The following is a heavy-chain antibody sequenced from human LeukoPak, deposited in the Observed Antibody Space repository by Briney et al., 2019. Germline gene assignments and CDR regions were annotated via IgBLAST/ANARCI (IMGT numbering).Heavy chain of an antibody. CDR2: ISGRVGST. V-gene: IGHV3-23*01. D-gene: IGHD3-22*01. Sequence: GGSLRLSCVASGFTSSNFAMSWVRPAPGRGLEWVSAISGRVGSTYRADSVKGRFTISRDNSKNTLYLQTNSLRAEDTAVYYCAKGGGDSSGYASDYWGQGTLVTVSS. CDR1: GFTSSNFA. CDR3: AKGGGDSSGYASDY. J-gene: IGHJ4*02.